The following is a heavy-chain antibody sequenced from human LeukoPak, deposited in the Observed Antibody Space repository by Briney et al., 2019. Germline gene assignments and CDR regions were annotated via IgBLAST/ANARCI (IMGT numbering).Heavy chain of an antibody. CDR1: GMTFSSHW. CDR3: AKSQFRSYYMDV. CDR2: IKSDGSEK. V-gene: IGHV3-7*03. Sequence: GSLRLSCAASGMTFSSHWMSWVRQAPGKGLEWVANIKSDGSEKYYLDSVKGRFTISRDNAKNSLYLQMNSLRAEDTAVYYCAKSQFRSYYMDVWGKGTTVTVSS. J-gene: IGHJ6*03.